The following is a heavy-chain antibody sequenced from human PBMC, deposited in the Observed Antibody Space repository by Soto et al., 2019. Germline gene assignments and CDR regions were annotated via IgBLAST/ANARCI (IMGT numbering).Heavy chain of an antibody. V-gene: IGHV4-39*01. CDR2: SSYSETT. Sequence: SETLSLTCTVSSGSISSTIYSWDWIRQPPGKRLEWIGGSSYSETTYYNPSLRSPVTISLDTSKNQFSLNLTSVAAADTAVYYCARRHGLDIDAYDRGQGILVTVSS. CDR1: SGSISSTIYS. CDR3: ARRHGLDIDAYD. D-gene: IGHD3-22*01. J-gene: IGHJ4*02.